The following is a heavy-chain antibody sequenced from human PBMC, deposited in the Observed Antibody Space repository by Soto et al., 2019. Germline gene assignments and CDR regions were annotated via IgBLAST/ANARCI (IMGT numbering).Heavy chain of an antibody. CDR2: IFSDNER. CDR3: ARMNVDSYQFYYAMDV. CDR1: GFSLTTGKMG. V-gene: IGHV2-26*01. Sequence: QVTLKESGPALVKPTETLTLTCTVSGFSLTTGKMGVSWIHQPPGKALEWLAHIFSDNERSYSTSLQGRLTISKDTSGSQVGLSMTNVDPVDTATYYCARMNVDSYQFYYAMDVWGQGTTVTVSS. J-gene: IGHJ6*02. D-gene: IGHD4-17*01.